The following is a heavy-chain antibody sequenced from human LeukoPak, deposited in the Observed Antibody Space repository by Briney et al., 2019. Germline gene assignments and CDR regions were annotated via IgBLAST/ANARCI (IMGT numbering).Heavy chain of an antibody. V-gene: IGHV4-38-2*02. CDR2: IYQSGST. Sequence: SETLSLTCAVSGYSISSNYYWGWIRQPPGKGLEWIGSIYQSGSTYYNPSLKSRVTISVDTSKNQFSLKLSSVTAADTAVYYCAREGYSYGTDYWGRGTLVTVSS. CDR1: GYSISSNYY. J-gene: IGHJ4*02. CDR3: AREGYSYGTDY. D-gene: IGHD5-18*01.